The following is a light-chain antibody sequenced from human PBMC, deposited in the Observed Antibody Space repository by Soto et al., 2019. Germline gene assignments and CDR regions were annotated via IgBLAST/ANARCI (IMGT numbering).Light chain of an antibody. CDR2: GAS. Sequence: EIVMTQSPATLSVSPGERATLSCRASQSVSSNLAWYQQKPGQAPRLLIYGASTRATGIPARFSGSGSGTEFTLNISSLQSEDFAVYYCQQYNNWPTVAPGTKVDIK. V-gene: IGKV3-15*01. CDR1: QSVSSN. CDR3: QQYNNWPT. J-gene: IGKJ3*01.